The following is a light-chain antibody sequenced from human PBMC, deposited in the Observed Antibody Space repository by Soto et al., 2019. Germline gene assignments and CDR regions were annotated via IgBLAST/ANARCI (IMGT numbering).Light chain of an antibody. J-gene: IGLJ3*02. CDR1: SSNIGSNT. Sequence: QSVLTQPPSASGTPGQRVTISCSGSSSNIGSNTVNWYQQLPGTAPKLVIYSNAARPSGVSKRFSGSRSGTSASLIISGLQSEDEADYYCAAWDDSLNGPVFGGGTQLTVL. CDR3: AAWDDSLNGPV. CDR2: SNA. V-gene: IGLV1-44*01.